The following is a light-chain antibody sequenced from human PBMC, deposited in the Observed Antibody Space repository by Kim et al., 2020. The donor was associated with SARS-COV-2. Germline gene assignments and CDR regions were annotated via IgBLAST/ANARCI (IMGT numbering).Light chain of an antibody. J-gene: IGKJ4*01. CDR1: QSVSSN. Sequence: IVMTQSPATLSVSPGERATLSCRASQSVSSNLAWYQQKPGQAPRLLIYAASTRATGIPARFSGSGSGTEFTLTISSLQSEDFAVYYCQQYNNWPLLLTFGGGTKVDIK. V-gene: IGKV3-15*01. CDR2: AAS. CDR3: QQYNNWPLLLT.